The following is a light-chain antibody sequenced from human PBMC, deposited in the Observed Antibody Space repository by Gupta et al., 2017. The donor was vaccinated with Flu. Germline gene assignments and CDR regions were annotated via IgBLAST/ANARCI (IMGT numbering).Light chain of an antibody. CDR2: GAS. J-gene: IGKJ1*01. Sequence: EGVTLSCRARQGVTNNYLAGYQQKPGQAPRLLIYGASNRATAIPDRFSGSGSGTDFTRTINRLEPEDFAVYYCQQYGSSPQTFGQGTKVESK. CDR1: QGVTNNY. CDR3: QQYGSSPQT. V-gene: IGKV3-20*01.